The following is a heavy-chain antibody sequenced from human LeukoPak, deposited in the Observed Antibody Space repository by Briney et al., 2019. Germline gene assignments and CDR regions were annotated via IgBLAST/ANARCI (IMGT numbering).Heavy chain of an antibody. Sequence: PSETLSLTCTVSGGSISSYYWSWIRQPPGKGLEWIGYIYYSGSTNYNPSLKSRVTISVDTSKNQFSLKLSSVTAADTAVYYCALEGIAAAGIGYWGQGTLVTVSS. CDR2: IYYSGST. CDR1: GGSISSYY. CDR3: ALEGIAAAGIGY. J-gene: IGHJ4*02. V-gene: IGHV4-59*01. D-gene: IGHD6-13*01.